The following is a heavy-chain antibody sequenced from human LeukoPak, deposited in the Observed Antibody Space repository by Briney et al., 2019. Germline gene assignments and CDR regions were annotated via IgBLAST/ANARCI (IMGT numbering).Heavy chain of an antibody. D-gene: IGHD3-10*01. Sequence: GGSLRLSCAASGFTFSTYAMSWVRQAPGKGLEGVSTVSTSGRSTYYADSVKGRFTISRDNSRSTLFLQMNSLRAEDTAVYYCAKGLNAYGSGSYSHLDAFDIWGQGTMVTVSS. CDR3: AKGLNAYGSGSYSHLDAFDI. J-gene: IGHJ3*02. CDR2: VSTSGRST. CDR1: GFTFSTYA. V-gene: IGHV3-23*01.